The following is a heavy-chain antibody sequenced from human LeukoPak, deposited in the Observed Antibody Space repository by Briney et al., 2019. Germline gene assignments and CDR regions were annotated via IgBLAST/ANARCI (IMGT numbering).Heavy chain of an antibody. J-gene: IGHJ6*02. CDR1: GFTFSSYW. CDR3: ARDLADSSGWSYYYYYGMDV. Sequence: PGGSLRLSCAASGFTFSSYWMHWVRQAPGKGLVWVSRINSDGSSTSYADSVKGRFTISRDNAKNTLYLQMNSLRAEDTAVYYCARDLADSSGWSYYYYYGMDVWGQGTTVTVSS. CDR2: INSDGSST. V-gene: IGHV3-74*01. D-gene: IGHD6-19*01.